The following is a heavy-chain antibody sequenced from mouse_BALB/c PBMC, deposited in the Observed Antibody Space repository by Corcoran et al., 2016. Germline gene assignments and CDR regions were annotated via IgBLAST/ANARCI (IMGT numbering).Heavy chain of an antibody. CDR1: GYTFTDYY. D-gene: IGHD1-1*01. CDR3: ARSSYGWYFDV. CDR2: IYPGSGNT. J-gene: IGHJ1*01. V-gene: IGHV1-84*02. Sequence: QIQLQQSGPELVKPGASVKISCRASGYTFTDYYIIWVKQKPGQGLEWIGWIYPGSGNTKYNEKFKDKATLTVDTSSSTAYMKFTSLTSEDTAVYFCARSSYGWYFDVWGAGTTVTVSS.